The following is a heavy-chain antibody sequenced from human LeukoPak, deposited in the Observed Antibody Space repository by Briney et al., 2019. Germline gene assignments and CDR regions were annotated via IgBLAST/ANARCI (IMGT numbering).Heavy chain of an antibody. CDR2: IRSLSGTI. V-gene: IGHV3-48*01. CDR1: GFNFRSYS. D-gene: IGHD4-23*01. CDR3: ARDDGGNFNDAFDI. J-gene: IGHJ3*02. Sequence: GGSLRLSCAASGFNFRSYSMNWVRQAPGKGLEWVSYIRSLSGTIYYADSVKGRFIISRDNDKSSLFLPMNSLRAEDTAVYFCARDDGGNFNDAFDIWGQGTMVTVSS.